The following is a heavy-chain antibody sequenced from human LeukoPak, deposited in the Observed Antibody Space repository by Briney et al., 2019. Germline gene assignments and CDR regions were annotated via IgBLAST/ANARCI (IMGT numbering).Heavy chain of an antibody. CDR2: FNVGGVAT. J-gene: IGHJ4*02. Sequence: GGSLRLSCAASGSTFSNYVLTWVRQAPGKGLEWVAGFNVGGVATHLAHAVKGRFTISRDTSKNTLYLQMSSLRAEDTAVYYCARELASGDWGQGTLVTVSS. CDR3: ARELASGD. V-gene: IGHV3-23*01. CDR1: GSTFSNYV. D-gene: IGHD6-13*01.